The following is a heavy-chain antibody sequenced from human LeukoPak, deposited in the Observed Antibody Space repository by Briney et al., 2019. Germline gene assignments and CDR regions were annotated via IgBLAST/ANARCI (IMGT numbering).Heavy chain of an antibody. J-gene: IGHJ4*02. CDR1: GDSITNYF. CDR2: IYYTGNT. Sequence: PSETLSLPCTVSGDSITNYFWSWIRQPPGKGLEGIGYIYYTGNTNYKPSPKSRVTMSVDTSTNQFSLRLRSVTAADTAVYYCARGRVAYSAYYFDYWGRGTLVTVSS. V-gene: IGHV4-59*01. CDR3: ARGRVAYSAYYFDY. D-gene: IGHD2-15*01.